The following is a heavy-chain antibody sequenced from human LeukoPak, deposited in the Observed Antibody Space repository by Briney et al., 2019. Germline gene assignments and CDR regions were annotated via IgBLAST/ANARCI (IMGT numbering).Heavy chain of an antibody. D-gene: IGHD3-22*01. V-gene: IGHV1-2*02. J-gene: IGHJ2*01. CDR3: ARDSADSSGYPYWYFDL. Sequence: GASVKVSCKASGYTFTGYYMHWVRQAPGQGLEWMGWINPNSGGTNYAQKFQGRVTMTRDTSISTAYMELSRLRSDDTAVYYCARDSADSSGYPYWYFDLWGRGTLVTVSS. CDR1: GYTFTGYY. CDR2: INPNSGGT.